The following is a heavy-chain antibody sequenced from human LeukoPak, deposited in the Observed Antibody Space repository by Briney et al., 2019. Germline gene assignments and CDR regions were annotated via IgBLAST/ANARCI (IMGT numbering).Heavy chain of an antibody. J-gene: IGHJ4*02. D-gene: IGHD6-6*01. CDR2: ISDSGGDT. CDR3: AKRIQYSSSSAYFDY. Sequence: GGSLRLSCAVSGFTFNNYAMSWVRQAPGKGLEWVSAISDSGGDTYYADSVKGRFTISRDNFKNTLYLQMNSPRAEDTATYYCAKRIQYSSSSAYFDYWGQGTPATVSS. CDR1: GFTFNNYA. V-gene: IGHV3-23*01.